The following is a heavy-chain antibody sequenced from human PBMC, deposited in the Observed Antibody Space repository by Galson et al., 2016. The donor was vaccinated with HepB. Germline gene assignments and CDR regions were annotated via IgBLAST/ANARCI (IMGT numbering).Heavy chain of an antibody. D-gene: IGHD5-12*01. CDR1: GFFFTDFA. CDR3: AKASGYSNTWLNF. Sequence: SLRLSCAASGFFFTDFAMNWVRQAPGKGLEWASTISKGGDRTFYPDSVKGRFTISRDTSKNTLYLQMNSLRAEDTAVYYCAKASGYSNTWLNFWGQGTLVTVSS. CDR2: ISKGGDRT. J-gene: IGHJ5*01. V-gene: IGHV3-23*01.